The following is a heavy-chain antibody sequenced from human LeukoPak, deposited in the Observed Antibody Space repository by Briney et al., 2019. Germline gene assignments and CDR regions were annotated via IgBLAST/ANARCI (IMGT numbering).Heavy chain of an antibody. CDR2: LNHRGST. Sequence: SETLSLTCAVYGGSLSGFSWSWIRQPPGKGLEWIGELNHRGSTNLNPSLKSQVHEYVDTSKNQSSLKLSSVTAADSAFYYCSRVPGRPAAVFDYWGQGTLVTVSS. D-gene: IGHD2-2*01. J-gene: IGHJ4*02. CDR1: GGSLSGFS. CDR3: SRVPGRPAAVFDY. V-gene: IGHV4-34*01.